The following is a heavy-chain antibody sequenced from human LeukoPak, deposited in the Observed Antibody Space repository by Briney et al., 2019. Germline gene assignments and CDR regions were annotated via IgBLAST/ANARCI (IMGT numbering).Heavy chain of an antibody. V-gene: IGHV3-7*01. CDR3: AREGSQSASGTYPGND. D-gene: IGHD1-26*01. J-gene: IGHJ4*02. Sequence: PGGSLRLSCAASGFTLSSYWMNWVRQAPGKGLEWVANIKQDGSEKYYVDSVKGRFTISRDNAKNSLFLQMNRLRAEDTAVYFCAREGSQSASGTYPGNDWGQGTLVTVSS. CDR1: GFTLSSYW. CDR2: IKQDGSEK.